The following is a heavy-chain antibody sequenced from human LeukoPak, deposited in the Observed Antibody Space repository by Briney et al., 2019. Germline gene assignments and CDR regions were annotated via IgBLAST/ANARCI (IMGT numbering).Heavy chain of an antibody. Sequence: GGSLRLSCAASGFTFSSYWMNWGRQAPGKGLEWVANIKQDGSEKYYVDSVKGRFTISRDNAKNLLYLQMNSLRGEDTAVYYCARDRDKKRYSSGYYYYGMDVWGQGTTVTVSS. J-gene: IGHJ6*02. CDR1: GFTFSSYW. V-gene: IGHV3-7*01. CDR2: IKQDGSEK. D-gene: IGHD3-9*01. CDR3: ARDRDKKRYSSGYYYYGMDV.